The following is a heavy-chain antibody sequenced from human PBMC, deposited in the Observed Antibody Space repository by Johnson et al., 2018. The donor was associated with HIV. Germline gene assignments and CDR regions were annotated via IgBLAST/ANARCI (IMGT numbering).Heavy chain of an antibody. CDR1: GFTFSSFG. D-gene: IGHD6-19*01. Sequence: QVQLVESGGGVVQPGRSLRLSCAASGFTFSSFGMHWVRQTPGKGLDWVAVISDDGSNEYYADPVKGRFAISRDNSKNTLYLQTNSLRAEDTAVYYCARDSDQYSSGWYEQLDAFDIWGQWTMVTVSS. CDR3: ARDSDQYSSGWYEQLDAFDI. CDR2: ISDDGSNE. J-gene: IGHJ3*02. V-gene: IGHV3-30*03.